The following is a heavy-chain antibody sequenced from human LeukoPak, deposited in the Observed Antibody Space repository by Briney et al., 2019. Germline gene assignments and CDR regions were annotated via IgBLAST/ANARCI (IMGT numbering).Heavy chain of an antibody. V-gene: IGHV3-7*03. CDR1: GFTFSSYW. CDR2: IKQDGSEK. D-gene: IGHD3-22*01. Sequence: GGSLRLSCAASGFTFSSYWMSWVRQAPGKGLEWVANIKQDGSEKYYVDSVKGRFTISRDNAKNSLYLQMNSLRAEDTALYYCAKDPYYDSSGPFFDYWGQGTLVTVSS. CDR3: AKDPYYDSSGPFFDY. J-gene: IGHJ4*02.